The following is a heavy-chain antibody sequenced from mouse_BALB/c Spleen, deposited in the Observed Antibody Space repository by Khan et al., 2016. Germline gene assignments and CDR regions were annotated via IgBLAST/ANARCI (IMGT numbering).Heavy chain of an antibody. CDR3: TSHAGTPHSAIVY. CDR1: GYTFTEYI. J-gene: IGHJ4*01. V-gene: IGHV1-62-2*01. Sequence: QVQLKQSGAGLVKPGASVKLSCKASGYTFTEYIIHWVKQRTGQGLEWIGWIYPLSGSLMYNEKFKEKAKWTADKSSSTVYMEPSSMTSGHSSFDCSTSHAGTPHSAIVYLVQRTSVTLSS. D-gene: IGHD2-14*01. CDR2: IYPLSGSL.